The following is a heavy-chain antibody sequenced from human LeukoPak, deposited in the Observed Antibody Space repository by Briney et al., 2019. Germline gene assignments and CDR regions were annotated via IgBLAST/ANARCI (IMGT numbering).Heavy chain of an antibody. CDR2: FSYSGST. CDR3: ARGWMTIDV. J-gene: IGHJ2*01. V-gene: IGHV4-59*01. CDR1: GGSISVYY. Sequence: SETLSLTCTVSGGSISVYYWSWIRQPPGKGLEWIGYFSYSGSTNYNPSLKSRVTMSIDTSKNQFSLKLRSMTAADTAVYYCARGWMTIDVWGRGTLVTVSS. D-gene: IGHD4-11*01.